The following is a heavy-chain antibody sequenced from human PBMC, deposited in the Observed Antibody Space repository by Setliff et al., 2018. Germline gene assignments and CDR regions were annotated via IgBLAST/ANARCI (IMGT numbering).Heavy chain of an antibody. V-gene: IGHV3-49*04. CDR1: GFTFGDYP. D-gene: IGHD5-18*01. Sequence: PGGSLRLSCTASGFTFGDYPMSWVRQAPGKGLEWVGFIGGKVYGGTTEYAASVKGRFTISRDDSKSIAYLQMNSLKTEDTAVYYCTRAWIQLWFPDYWGQGTLVTVSS. J-gene: IGHJ4*02. CDR2: IGGKVYGGTT. CDR3: TRAWIQLWFPDY.